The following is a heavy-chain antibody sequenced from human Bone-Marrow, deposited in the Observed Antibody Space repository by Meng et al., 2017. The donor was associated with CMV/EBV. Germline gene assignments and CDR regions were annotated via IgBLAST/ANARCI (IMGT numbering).Heavy chain of an antibody. D-gene: IGHD3-22*01. CDR2: IYPSDSDT. CDR1: GYSFASYC. J-gene: IGHJ4*02. Sequence: GESLKISCEGSGYSFASYCIGWVRQLPGKGLEWLGIIYPSDSDTIYNPSFQGQVTISADTSISTAYLQWSRLKASDTAMYYCARQRNYYRTTGYYTYWGQGTLVTVSS. CDR3: ARQRNYYRTTGYYTY. V-gene: IGHV5-51*01.